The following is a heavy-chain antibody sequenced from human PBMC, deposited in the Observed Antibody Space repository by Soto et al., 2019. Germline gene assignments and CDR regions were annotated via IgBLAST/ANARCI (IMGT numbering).Heavy chain of an antibody. D-gene: IGHD6-6*01. CDR1: GYTFTGYY. V-gene: IGHV1-2*04. Sequence: QVQLVQSGAEVKKPGASVKVSCKASGYTFTGYYMHWVRQAPGQGLEWMGWINPNSGGTNYAQKFQGWVTMTRDTSISTAYMELSRLRSDDTAVYYCARGIAARPPYYYYGMDVWGQGTTVTVSS. CDR3: ARGIAARPPYYYYGMDV. J-gene: IGHJ6*02. CDR2: INPNSGGT.